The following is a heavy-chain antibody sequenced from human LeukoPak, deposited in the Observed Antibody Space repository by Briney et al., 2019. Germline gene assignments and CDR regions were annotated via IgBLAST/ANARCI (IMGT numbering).Heavy chain of an antibody. J-gene: IGHJ4*02. D-gene: IGHD1-1*01. V-gene: IGHV6-1*01. CDR3: ARDGAPITGHFDY. CDR2: TYYRSKWYD. CDR1: GDSVSSNSAT. Sequence: SQTLSLTCAISGDSVSSNSATWNWIRQSPSRGLEWLGRTYYRSKWYDDYAVSVKSRIIINPDTAKNQFSLQLNSVTPEDTAVYYCARDGAPITGHFDYWAQGTLVTVSS.